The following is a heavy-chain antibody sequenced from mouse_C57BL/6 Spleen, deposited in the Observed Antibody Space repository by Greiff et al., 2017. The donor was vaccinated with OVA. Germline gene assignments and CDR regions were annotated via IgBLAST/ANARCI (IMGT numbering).Heavy chain of an antibody. V-gene: IGHV1-81*01. CDR2: IYPRSGNT. CDR1: GYTFTSYG. CDR3: ARREGYSNSFDY. J-gene: IGHJ2*01. D-gene: IGHD2-5*01. Sequence: QVQLKESGAELARPGASVKLSCKASGYTFTSYGISWVKQRTGQGLEWIGEIYPRSGNTYYNEKFKGKATLTADKSSSTAYMELRSLTSEDSAVYCCARREGYSNSFDYWGQGTTLTVSS.